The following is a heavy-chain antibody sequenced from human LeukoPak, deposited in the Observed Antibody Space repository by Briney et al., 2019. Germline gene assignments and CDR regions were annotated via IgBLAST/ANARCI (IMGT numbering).Heavy chain of an antibody. CDR2: INHSGST. V-gene: IGHV4-34*01. CDR3: AREERFLEWSDYYYGMDV. Sequence: PSETLSLTCAVYGGSFSGYYWSWIRQPPGKGLEWIGKINHSGSTNYNPSLKSRVTISVDTSKNQFSLKLSSVTAADTAVYYCAREERFLEWSDYYYGMDVWGQGTTVTVSS. D-gene: IGHD3-3*01. J-gene: IGHJ6*02. CDR1: GGSFSGYY.